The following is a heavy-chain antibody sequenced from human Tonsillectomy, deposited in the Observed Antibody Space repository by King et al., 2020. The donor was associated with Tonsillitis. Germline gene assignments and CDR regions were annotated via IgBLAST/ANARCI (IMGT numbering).Heavy chain of an antibody. D-gene: IGHD2-2*01. Sequence: HVQLVESGGGVVQPGGSLRLSCAASGFTFSSYGMHWVRQAPGKGLEWVAFIRYDGSNKYYADSVKGRFTISRDNSKNTLYLQMNSLRAEDTAVYYCAKDWNFVVGPVAEPPPVDYWGQGTLVTVS. CDR3: AKDWNFVVGPVAEPPPVDY. CDR1: GFTFSSYG. J-gene: IGHJ4*02. V-gene: IGHV3-30*02. CDR2: IRYDGSNK.